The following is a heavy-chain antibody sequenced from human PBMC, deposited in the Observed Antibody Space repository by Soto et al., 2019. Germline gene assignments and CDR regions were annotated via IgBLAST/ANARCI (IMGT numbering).Heavy chain of an antibody. J-gene: IGHJ6*01. CDR1: GGTISSYA. CDR2: IIPIFGTA. V-gene: IGHV1-69*06. CDR3: ARDRRGTAMNYYDYGMDV. D-gene: IGHD5-18*01. Sequence: QVQLVQSGAEVKKPGSSVKVSCKASGGTISSYAISWVRQAPGQGLEWMGVIIPIFGTANYAQKFQGRVTITADKSTSTAYMELSSLRSEDTAEYYCARDRRGTAMNYYDYGMDVWGQGTTGTVSS.